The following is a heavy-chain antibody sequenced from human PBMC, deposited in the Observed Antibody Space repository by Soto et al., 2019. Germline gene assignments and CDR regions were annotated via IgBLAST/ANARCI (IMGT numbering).Heavy chain of an antibody. CDR2: TYYRSERYT. CDR1: GDSVSSNSAA. Sequence: PSQTLSLTCAISGDSVSSNSAAWNWIRQSPSRGLEWLGRTYYRSERYTDYAPSVRSRITINADTSKNKFSLQLNSVTPEDTAVYYCARGLGGITDYWGQGTRVTVYS. CDR3: ARGLGGITDY. D-gene: IGHD1-1*01. V-gene: IGHV6-1*01. J-gene: IGHJ4*02.